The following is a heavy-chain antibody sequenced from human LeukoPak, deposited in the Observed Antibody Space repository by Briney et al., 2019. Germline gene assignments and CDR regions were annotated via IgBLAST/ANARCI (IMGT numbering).Heavy chain of an antibody. D-gene: IGHD3-10*01. J-gene: IGHJ6*03. CDR2: IIPIFGTA. V-gene: IGHV1-69*05. CDR3: ARDTLWSYDYHYYYMDV. CDR1: GGTFSSYA. Sequence: SVKVSCKASGGTFSSYAISWVRQAPGQGLEWMGGIIPIFGTANYAQKFQGRVTITTDESTSTAYMELSSLRSEDTAVYYCARDTLWSYDYHYYYMDVWGKGTTVTVSS.